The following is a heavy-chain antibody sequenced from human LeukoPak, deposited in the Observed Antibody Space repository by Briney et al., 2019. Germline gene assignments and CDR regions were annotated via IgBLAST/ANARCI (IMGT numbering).Heavy chain of an antibody. CDR2: IIPIVGIA. V-gene: IGHV1-69*04. D-gene: IGHD4-17*01. Sequence: ASVKVSCKASGGTFTSYAISWVRQAPGQGLEWMGRIIPIVGIANYAQKFQGRVTITADKSTSTAYMELSSLRSEDTAVYYCARIPMDYGDYLDYWGQGTLVTVSS. CDR3: ARIPMDYGDYLDY. CDR1: GGTFTSYA. J-gene: IGHJ4*02.